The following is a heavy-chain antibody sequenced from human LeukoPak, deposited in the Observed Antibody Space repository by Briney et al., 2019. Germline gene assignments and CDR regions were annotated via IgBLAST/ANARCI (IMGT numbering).Heavy chain of an antibody. Sequence: ASVKVSCKASGGTFSSYAISWVRQAPGQGLEWMGWISGYNGYTNYAQKLQGRVTMTTDTSTSTAYMELSSLRSEDTAVYYCARGTVYASYYFDYWGQGTLVTVSS. D-gene: IGHD2-8*01. V-gene: IGHV1-18*01. J-gene: IGHJ4*02. CDR3: ARGTVYASYYFDY. CDR2: ISGYNGYT. CDR1: GGTFSSYA.